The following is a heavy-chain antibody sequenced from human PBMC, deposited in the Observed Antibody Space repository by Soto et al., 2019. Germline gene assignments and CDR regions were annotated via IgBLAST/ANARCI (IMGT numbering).Heavy chain of an antibody. Sequence: ASVKVSCKASGGTFSSYAISWVRQAPGQGLEWMGGIIPIFGTANYAQKFQGRVTITADESTSTAYMELSSLRSEDTAVYYCARRCSSTSCYVDYYYGMDVWGQGTTVTVSS. V-gene: IGHV1-69*13. CDR2: IIPIFGTA. CDR3: ARRCSSTSCYVDYYYGMDV. D-gene: IGHD2-2*01. CDR1: GGTFSSYA. J-gene: IGHJ6*02.